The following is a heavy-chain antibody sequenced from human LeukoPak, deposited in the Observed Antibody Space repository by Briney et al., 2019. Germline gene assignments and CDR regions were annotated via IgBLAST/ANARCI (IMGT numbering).Heavy chain of an antibody. Sequence: PGGSLRLSCAASGFTFSSYAMSWVRQAPGKGLEWVSAISGSGGSTYYADSVKGRFTISRDNSKNTLYLQKNSLRAEDTAVYYCAKLDFFCSGGSCYPNFHVPYFDYWGQGTLVTVSS. CDR3: AKLDFFCSGGSCYPNFHVPYFDY. CDR1: GFTFSSYA. V-gene: IGHV3-23*01. D-gene: IGHD2-15*01. J-gene: IGHJ4*02. CDR2: ISGSGGST.